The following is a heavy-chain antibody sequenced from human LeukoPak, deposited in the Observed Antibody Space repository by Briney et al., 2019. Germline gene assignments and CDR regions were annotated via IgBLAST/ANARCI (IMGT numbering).Heavy chain of an antibody. CDR3: AKFGTYPVHVSYSYYYLDV. CDR2: LHYSGSI. V-gene: IGHV4-59*11. Sequence: SETLSLTCTVSGGSISAHYWGWIRQPPGKGLEYIGSLHYSGSIDSSPSLNSRVTMSVDTCKNQFSLRLTSVTAADTAVYYCAKFGTYPVHVSYSYYYLDVWGKGTTVTVSS. D-gene: IGHD1-26*01. J-gene: IGHJ6*03. CDR1: GGSISAHY.